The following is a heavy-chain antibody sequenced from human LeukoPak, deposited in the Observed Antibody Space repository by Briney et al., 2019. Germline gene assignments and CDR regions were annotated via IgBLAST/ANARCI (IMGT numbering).Heavy chain of an antibody. CDR2: ISGSGGST. D-gene: IGHD6-19*01. V-gene: IGHV3-23*01. Sequence: PGGSLRLSCAASGLTFSSYAMSWVRQAPGKGLEWVSAISGSGGSTYYADSVKGRFTISRDNSKNTLYLQMSSLRAEDTAVYYCAKGEQWLPNYYYGMDVWGQGTTVTVSS. CDR3: AKGEQWLPNYYYGMDV. CDR1: GLTFSSYA. J-gene: IGHJ6*02.